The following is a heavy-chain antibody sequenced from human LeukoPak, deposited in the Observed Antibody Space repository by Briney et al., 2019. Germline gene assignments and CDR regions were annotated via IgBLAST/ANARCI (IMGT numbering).Heavy chain of an antibody. CDR3: ARGAERYSSITNWFDP. V-gene: IGHV1-69*13. Sequence: ASVKVSCKASGGTFSSYAISWVRQAPGQGLEWMGGIIPIFGTANYAQKFQGRVTITADESTSTAYMELSSLRVEDTAVYYCARGAERYSSITNWFDPWGQGTLVTVSS. J-gene: IGHJ5*02. CDR2: IIPIFGTA. D-gene: IGHD6-13*01. CDR1: GGTFSSYA.